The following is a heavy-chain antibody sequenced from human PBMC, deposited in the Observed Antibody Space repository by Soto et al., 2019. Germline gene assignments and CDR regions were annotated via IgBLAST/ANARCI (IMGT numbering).Heavy chain of an antibody. Sequence: QVQLQESGPGLVKPSQTLSLTCTVSGGSISSGGYYWSWIRQHPGKGLEWLGYSYYSGSTYYNPSLMSLVNIPVDASNNQFSLKLSSVTVADSAVYYCARDGYARDGDYVGSFDYWGQGTLVTVSS. J-gene: IGHJ4*02. CDR3: ARDGYARDGDYVGSFDY. CDR1: GGSISSGGYY. D-gene: IGHD4-17*01. V-gene: IGHV4-31*01. CDR2: SYYSGST.